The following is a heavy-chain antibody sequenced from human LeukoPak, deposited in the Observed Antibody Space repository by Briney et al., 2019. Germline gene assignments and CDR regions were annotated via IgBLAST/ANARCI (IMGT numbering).Heavy chain of an antibody. Sequence: ASVKVSCKASGYTFSTYDINWVRQATGRGLEWMGWMNPNSGNTGYAQKFQGRVTMTRNTSISTAYMELSSLRSDDTAVYYCARDHCSGGTCLGGHWGQGTLVTVSS. CDR2: MNPNSGNT. CDR1: GYTFSTYD. V-gene: IGHV1-8*01. D-gene: IGHD2-15*01. J-gene: IGHJ4*02. CDR3: ARDHCSGGTCLGGH.